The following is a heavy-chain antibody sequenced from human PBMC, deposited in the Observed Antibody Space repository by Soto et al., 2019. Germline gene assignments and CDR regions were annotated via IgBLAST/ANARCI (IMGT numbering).Heavy chain of an antibody. CDR2: IHYSGTT. V-gene: IGHV4-28*03. D-gene: IGHD2-15*01. Sequence: QVQLQESGPRLVKPSDTLSLTCAVSGYSISSSNWWGWIRQPPGKGLEWIGYIHYSGTTYDNPSLNSRLTMSVDTSKNKFTLKLSSVTAVDTALYYCARGGGNGDAFDVWGQGTLVTVSS. CDR3: ARGGGNGDAFDV. J-gene: IGHJ3*01. CDR1: GYSISSSNW.